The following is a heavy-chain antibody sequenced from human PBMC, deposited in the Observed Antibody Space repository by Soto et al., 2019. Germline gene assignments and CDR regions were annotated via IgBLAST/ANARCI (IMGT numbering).Heavy chain of an antibody. J-gene: IGHJ6*02. CDR2: ISAYNGNT. D-gene: IGHD3-16*01. CDR1: GYTFTSNG. V-gene: IGHV1-18*01. CDR3: ARGKLRLGGPIDYSGMDV. Sequence: SVKLTCKAPGYTFTSNGISWVRHDPRQGLEWMGWISAYNGNTNYAQKLQGRVTMTTDTSTSTAYMELRSLRSDDAAVYYCARGKLRLGGPIDYSGMDVWGQGTTVTGSS.